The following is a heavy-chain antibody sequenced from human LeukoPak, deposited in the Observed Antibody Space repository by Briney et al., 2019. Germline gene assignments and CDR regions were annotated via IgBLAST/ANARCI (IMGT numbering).Heavy chain of an antibody. CDR2: ISSSTTTI. CDR3: ATSPGVGPLDY. CDR1: GFTFSTYS. D-gene: IGHD1-14*01. V-gene: IGHV3-48*02. J-gene: IGHJ4*02. Sequence: PGGSLRLSCAASGFTFSTYSMNWVRQAPGKGLEWVSYISSSTTTIYYADSVKGRFTISRDNAQNSLYLQMNSLREEDTAVYYCATSPGVGPLDYWGQGPLLTVSS.